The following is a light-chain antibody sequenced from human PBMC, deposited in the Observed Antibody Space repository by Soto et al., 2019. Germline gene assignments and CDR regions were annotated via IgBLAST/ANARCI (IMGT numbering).Light chain of an antibody. CDR2: DAS. Sequence: AIQLTQSPSSLSASVGDRVTITCRASQGISSALAWYQQKPGKAPNLLIYDASGLESGVPSRFSRSGSGTEFSLTISSLQPEDFASYYCQQYNNYPLTFGGGTKVEFK. V-gene: IGKV1D-13*01. CDR1: QGISSA. J-gene: IGKJ4*01. CDR3: QQYNNYPLT.